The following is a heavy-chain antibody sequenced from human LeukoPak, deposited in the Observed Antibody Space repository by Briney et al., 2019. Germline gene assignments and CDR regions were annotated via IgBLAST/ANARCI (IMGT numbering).Heavy chain of an antibody. CDR3: ARVIQSRTYYDFWSGYFPDAFDI. CDR1: GFTFSSYG. J-gene: IGHJ3*02. V-gene: IGHV3-30*02. D-gene: IGHD3-3*01. CDR2: IRYDGSNK. Sequence: GGSLRLSCAASGFTFSSYGMHWVRQAPGKGLEWVAFIRYDGSNKYYADSVKGRFTIPRDNSKNTLYLQMNSLRAEDTAVYYCARVIQSRTYYDFWSGYFPDAFDIWGQGTMVTVSS.